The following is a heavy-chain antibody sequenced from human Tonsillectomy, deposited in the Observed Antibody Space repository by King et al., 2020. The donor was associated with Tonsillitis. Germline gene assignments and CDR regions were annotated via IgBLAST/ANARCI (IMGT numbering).Heavy chain of an antibody. CDR1: GFTFSSYV. Sequence: VQLVESGGGLVQPGGSLRLSCAASGFTFSSYVMCWVRQAPGKGLEWVSAISGSGGTTYYADSVKGRFTISRDNSKNTLYLQMNSLRAEDTAVYYCANGLLWFGEPNSWGQGTLVTVSS. V-gene: IGHV3-23*04. J-gene: IGHJ5*02. D-gene: IGHD3-10*01. CDR3: ANGLLWFGEPNS. CDR2: ISGSGGTT.